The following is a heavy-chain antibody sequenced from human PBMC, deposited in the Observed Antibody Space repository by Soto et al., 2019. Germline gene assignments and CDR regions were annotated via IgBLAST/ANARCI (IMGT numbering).Heavy chain of an antibody. Sequence: QITLKESGPTLVKPTQTLTLTCTFSGFSLSTSGVGVGWIRQPPGKALEWLALIYWDDDKRYSPSLKGRLTXTXGTTKYQVVLTMTNRDPVDTATYSCAHSDILTGIDYWGQGTLVTVSS. CDR1: GFSLSTSGVG. J-gene: IGHJ4*02. D-gene: IGHD3-9*01. CDR3: AHSDILTGIDY. CDR2: IYWDDDK. V-gene: IGHV2-5*02.